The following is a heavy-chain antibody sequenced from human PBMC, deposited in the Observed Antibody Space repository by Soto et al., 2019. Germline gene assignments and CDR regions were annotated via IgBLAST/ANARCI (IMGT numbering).Heavy chain of an antibody. CDR2: ISAYNGNI. Sequence: ASVKVSCKASGYTFTSNGISWVRQAPGQGLEWMGWISAYNGNINYAQKFQGRVTMTTDTSTRTAYMELRSLRSDDTAVYYCAREEGAAAGTIPWGQGTPVTVSS. CDR1: GYTFTSNG. CDR3: AREEGAAAGTIP. J-gene: IGHJ4*02. V-gene: IGHV1-18*01. D-gene: IGHD6-13*01.